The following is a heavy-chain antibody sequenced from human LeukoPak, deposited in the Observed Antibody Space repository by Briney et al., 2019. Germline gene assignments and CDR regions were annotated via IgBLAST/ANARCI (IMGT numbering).Heavy chain of an antibody. V-gene: IGHV3-53*01. CDR2: IYSGDYT. J-gene: IGHJ4*02. D-gene: IGHD6-13*01. Sequence: GGSLRLSCAASGFTVSNYYMTWVRQAPGKGLEWVSVIYSGDYTYYADSVKGRFTISRDNSKNTLYLQMNGLRVEDTAVYYCTRGVPASSTYYYDYWGQGTLGTVSS. CDR1: GFTVSNYY. CDR3: TRGVPASSTYYYDY.